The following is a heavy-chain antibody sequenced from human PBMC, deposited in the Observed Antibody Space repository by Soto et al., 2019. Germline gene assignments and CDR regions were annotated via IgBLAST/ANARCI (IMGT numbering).Heavy chain of an antibody. J-gene: IGHJ3*01. CDR3: AREVIPPVHQGADDAFDV. D-gene: IGHD2-21*01. V-gene: IGHV4-30-4*01. CDR1: GGSISSGNHF. Sequence: QVQLQEAGPGLVKPSQTLSLTCIVSGGSISSGNHFWSWIRQPPGKGLEWIGYIFYSWTAYYNSSLKSPVSISVDTSKNQFSLNLSSVTAADTAMYYWAREVIPPVHQGADDAFDVWGQGTMVTVSS. CDR2: IFYSWTA.